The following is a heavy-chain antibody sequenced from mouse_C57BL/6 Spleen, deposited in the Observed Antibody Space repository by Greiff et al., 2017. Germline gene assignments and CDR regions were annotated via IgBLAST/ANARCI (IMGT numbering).Heavy chain of an antibody. Sequence: VQLQESGPELVKPGASVKISCKASGYAFSSSWMNWVKQRPGKGLEWIGRIYPGDGDTNYNGKFKGKATLTADKSSSTAYMQLSSLTSEDSAVYFCARGILRYPYDFDYWGQGTTLTVSS. D-gene: IGHD1-1*01. V-gene: IGHV1-82*01. CDR1: GYAFSSSW. J-gene: IGHJ2*01. CDR2: IYPGDGDT. CDR3: ARGILRYPYDFDY.